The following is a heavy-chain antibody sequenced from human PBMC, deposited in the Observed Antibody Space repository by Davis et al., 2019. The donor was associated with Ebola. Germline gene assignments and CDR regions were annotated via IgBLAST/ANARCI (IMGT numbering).Heavy chain of an antibody. CDR3: ASNGGDF. D-gene: IGHD2-8*01. V-gene: IGHV4-34*01. J-gene: IGHJ4*02. Sequence: SETLSLTCAAYGVSFSGYYWSWIRQPPGKGLEWIGEINHSGSTNYNPSLKSRVTISVDTSKNQFSLKLGSVTAADTAIYYCASNGGDFWGQGTLVTVSS. CDR1: GVSFSGYY. CDR2: INHSGST.